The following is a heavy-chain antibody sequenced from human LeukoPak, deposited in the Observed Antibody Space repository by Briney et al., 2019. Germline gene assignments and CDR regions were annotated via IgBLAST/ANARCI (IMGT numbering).Heavy chain of an antibody. D-gene: IGHD1-26*01. Sequence: AGSLRLSCAASGFTFSSYWMHWVRQAPGKGLVWVSRINSDGSSTNYADSVKGRFTFSRDNAKNTLYLQMNSLRAEDTAVYYCARDIIVGATTTNVAFDIWGQGTMVTVSS. J-gene: IGHJ3*02. CDR1: GFTFSSYW. CDR3: ARDIIVGATTTNVAFDI. CDR2: INSDGSST. V-gene: IGHV3-74*01.